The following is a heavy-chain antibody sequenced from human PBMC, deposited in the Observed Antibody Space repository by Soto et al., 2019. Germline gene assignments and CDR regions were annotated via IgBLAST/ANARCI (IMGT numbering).Heavy chain of an antibody. CDR2: ISSSSSYT. Sequence: QVQLVESGGGLVKPGGSLRLSCAASGFTFSDYYMSWIRQAPGKGLEWVSYISSSSSYTNYADSVKGRFTISRDNAKNSLYLQMNSLRAEETAVYYCARGIIMVRGVITALDYWGQGTLVTVSS. CDR3: ARGIIMVRGVITALDY. V-gene: IGHV3-11*05. J-gene: IGHJ4*02. D-gene: IGHD3-10*01. CDR1: GFTFSDYY.